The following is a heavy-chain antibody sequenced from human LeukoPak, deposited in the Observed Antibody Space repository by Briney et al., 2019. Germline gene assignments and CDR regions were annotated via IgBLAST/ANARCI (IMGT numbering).Heavy chain of an antibody. V-gene: IGHV4-59*12. Sequence: SETLSLTCTVSGGSISSYYWSWIRQPPGKGLEWIAYIYYSGSTNYNPSLKSRVTISVDTSKNQFSLKLTSVTAADTAVYYCAREATAMAIDYWGQGTLVTVSS. CDR1: GGSISSYY. CDR3: AREATAMAIDY. J-gene: IGHJ4*02. CDR2: IYYSGST. D-gene: IGHD5-18*01.